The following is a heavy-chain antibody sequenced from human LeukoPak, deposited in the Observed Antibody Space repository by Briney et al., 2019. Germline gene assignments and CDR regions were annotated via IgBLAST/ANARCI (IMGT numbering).Heavy chain of an antibody. CDR2: ISGSSSYI. J-gene: IGHJ4*02. Sequence: GGSLRLSCAASGFTFSSYSMNWVRQAPGKGLEWVSAISGSSSYIYYADSVKGRFTISRDNAKNSLYLQMNSLRVEDTAVYYCARGGGGYSGFDYWGQGTLVTVSS. D-gene: IGHD5-18*01. V-gene: IGHV3-21*01. CDR3: ARGGGGYSGFDY. CDR1: GFTFSSYS.